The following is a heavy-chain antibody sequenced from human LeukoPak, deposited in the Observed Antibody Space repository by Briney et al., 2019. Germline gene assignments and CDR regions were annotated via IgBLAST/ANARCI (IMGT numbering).Heavy chain of an antibody. J-gene: IGHJ4*02. Sequence: GGSLRLSCSVSGFTFGDHALSWVRQAPGKGLEWLGLIRSKTFAGTPEYAASVRGRFAISRDDSKGIAYLQMNSLHTDDTAVYFCTRVKCTNNYFEASFDSWGQGTLVTVSS. CDR3: TRVKCTNNYFEASFDS. D-gene: IGHD2/OR15-2a*01. V-gene: IGHV3-49*04. CDR2: IRSKTFAGTP. CDR1: GFTFGDHA.